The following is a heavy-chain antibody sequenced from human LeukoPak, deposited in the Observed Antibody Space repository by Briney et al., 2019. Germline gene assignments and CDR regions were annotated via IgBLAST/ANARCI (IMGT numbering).Heavy chain of an antibody. CDR1: GFTFSNYD. J-gene: IGHJ5*02. CDR2: ISGSGSST. V-gene: IGHV3-23*01. D-gene: IGHD4-17*01. Sequence: GGSLRLSCAASGFTFSNYDMSWIRQAPGKGLEWVSYISGSGSSTYYADSVKGRFTISRDNAKNTLYLQMNSLRAEDTAVYYCAKFPFQCQYDCGEANSSDPWGEGTLVTVSS. CDR3: AKFPFQCQYDCGEANSSDP.